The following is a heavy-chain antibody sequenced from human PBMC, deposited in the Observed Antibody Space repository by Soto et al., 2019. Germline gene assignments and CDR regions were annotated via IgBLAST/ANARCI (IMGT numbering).Heavy chain of an antibody. J-gene: IGHJ5*02. CDR2: IYYSGST. V-gene: IGHV4-4*02. Sequence: SETLSLTCAVSGGSISSSNWWSWVRQPPGKGLEWIGYIYYSGSTYYNPSLKSRVTISVDTSKNQFSLKLTSVTAADTAVYYCAGSVFPWGQGTLVTVSS. CDR3: AGSVFP. CDR1: GGSISSSNW.